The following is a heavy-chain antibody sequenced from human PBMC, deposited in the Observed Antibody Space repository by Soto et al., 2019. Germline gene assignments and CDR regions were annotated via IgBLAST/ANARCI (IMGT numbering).Heavy chain of an antibody. CDR3: ARPRGTTPAVWYFDL. CDR2: IYYSGST. CDR1: GGSISSHY. Sequence: SETLSLTCTVSGGSISSHYWSWIGQPPGKGLEWIGYIYYSGSTDYNPSLKSRVTISVDTSKNQLSLRLTSVTAADTAVYYCARPRGTTPAVWYFDLWGRGTLVT. J-gene: IGHJ2*01. D-gene: IGHD1-26*01. V-gene: IGHV4-59*08.